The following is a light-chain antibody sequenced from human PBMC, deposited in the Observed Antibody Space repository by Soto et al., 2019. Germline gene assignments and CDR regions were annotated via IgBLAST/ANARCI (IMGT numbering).Light chain of an antibody. CDR2: AAS. Sequence: DIQMTQSPSSLSASVGDRVTIACRASQSTSSYLHWYQQKPGKAPKLLIYAASSLQSGVPSRFSGTGSGTDFTLTISSLQPEDFATYYCQQSYSSPLNFGPGTKVDIK. J-gene: IGKJ3*01. CDR3: QQSYSSPLN. CDR1: QSTSSY. V-gene: IGKV1-39*01.